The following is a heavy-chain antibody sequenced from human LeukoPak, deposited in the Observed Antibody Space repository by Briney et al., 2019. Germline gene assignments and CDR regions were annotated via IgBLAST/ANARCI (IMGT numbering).Heavy chain of an antibody. V-gene: IGHV4-34*01. CDR2: INHSGST. CDR3: ARGNLWEYRRYYYMDV. Sequence: SETLSLTCAVYGGSFSGYYWSWIRQPPGKGLEWIGEINHSGSTNYNPSLKSRVTISVDTSKNQFSLKLSSVTAADTAVYYCARGNLWEYRRYYYMDVWGKGTTGTVS. CDR1: GGSFSGYY. D-gene: IGHD1-26*01. J-gene: IGHJ6*03.